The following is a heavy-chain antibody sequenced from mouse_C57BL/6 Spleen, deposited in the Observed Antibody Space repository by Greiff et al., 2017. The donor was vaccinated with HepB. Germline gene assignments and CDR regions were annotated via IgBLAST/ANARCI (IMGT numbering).Heavy chain of an antibody. CDR2: IDPANGNT. CDR1: GFNIKNTY. Sequence: VQLQQSVAELVRPGASVKLSCTASGFNIKNTYMHWVKQRPEQGLEWIGRIDPANGNTKYAPKFQGKATITADTSPNTAYPQLSSLTSEDTAIYYCASTLLTTVVAPNAIEYWGQGNSVTVSS. CDR3: ASTLLTTVVAPNAIEY. J-gene: IGHJ4*01. D-gene: IGHD1-1*01. V-gene: IGHV14-3*01.